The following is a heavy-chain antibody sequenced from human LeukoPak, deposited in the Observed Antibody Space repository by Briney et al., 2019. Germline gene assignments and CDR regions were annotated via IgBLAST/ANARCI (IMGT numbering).Heavy chain of an antibody. D-gene: IGHD3-22*01. Sequence: ASVKVSCKASGYTFTSYYMHWVRQAPGQGLEWMGIINPSGGSTSYAQKFQGRVTMTRDMSTSTVYMELSSLRSEDTAVYYCARSGPYYDSSGYFLDYWGQGTLVTVSS. V-gene: IGHV1-46*01. CDR3: ARSGPYYDSSGYFLDY. CDR1: GYTFTSYY. CDR2: INPSGGST. J-gene: IGHJ4*02.